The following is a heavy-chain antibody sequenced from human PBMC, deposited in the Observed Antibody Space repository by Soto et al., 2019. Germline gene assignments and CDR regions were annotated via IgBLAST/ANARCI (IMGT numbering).Heavy chain of an antibody. J-gene: IGHJ4*02. D-gene: IGHD3-10*01. CDR1: GGSISSGDYY. Sequence: SETLSLTCTVSGGSISSGDYYWSWIRQPPGKGLEWIGYIYYSGSTYYNPSLKSRVTISIDTSKNQFSLNLSSVTASDTAVYYCARQFYGSGSYYLDYWGQGTLVTVS. V-gene: IGHV4-30-4*01. CDR2: IYYSGST. CDR3: ARQFYGSGSYYLDY.